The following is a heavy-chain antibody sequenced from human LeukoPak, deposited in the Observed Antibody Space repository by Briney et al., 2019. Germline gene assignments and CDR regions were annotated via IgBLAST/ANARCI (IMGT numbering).Heavy chain of an antibody. CDR1: GFTCSSYE. D-gene: IGHD3-22*01. CDR3: TRDDSSGSREGFDY. CDR2: ISSSGSTI. V-gene: IGHV3-48*03. Sequence: GRPLSLSRAASGFTCSSYEMKWLRQATGKRLEPVSYISSSGSTIYYADSVKSRFTISRDNDKNSLYLQMNSLKAGDTAVYYCTRDDSSGSREGFDYWGQGTLVTVSS. J-gene: IGHJ4*02.